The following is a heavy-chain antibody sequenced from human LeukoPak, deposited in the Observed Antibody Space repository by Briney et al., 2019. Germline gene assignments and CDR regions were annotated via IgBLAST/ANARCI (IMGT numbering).Heavy chain of an antibody. D-gene: IGHD2-2*02. CDR3: ARDKDCSSTSCYTGVSNWFDP. CDR2: INPSGGST. J-gene: IGHJ5*02. Sequence: ASVKVSCKASGYTFTSYYMHWVRQAPGQGLEWMGIINPSGGSTSYAQKFQGRVTMTRDTSTSTVYMELSSLRSDDTAVYYCARDKDCSSTSCYTGVSNWFDPWGQGALVTVSS. CDR1: GYTFTSYY. V-gene: IGHV1-46*01.